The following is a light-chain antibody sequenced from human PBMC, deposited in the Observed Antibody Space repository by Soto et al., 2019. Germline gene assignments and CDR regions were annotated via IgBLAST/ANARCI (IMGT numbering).Light chain of an antibody. CDR1: QSINTN. CDR2: GAS. CDR3: QQYNNWPLT. Sequence: DIAMTQSPATLSVSPGERATLSCRASQSINTNLAWYQQKPGQAPMLLIYGASTRANGIPAMFSGSGSGTEFTVTISSLQSEDFAVYYCQQYNNWPLTFGGGTKVEIK. J-gene: IGKJ4*01. V-gene: IGKV3-15*01.